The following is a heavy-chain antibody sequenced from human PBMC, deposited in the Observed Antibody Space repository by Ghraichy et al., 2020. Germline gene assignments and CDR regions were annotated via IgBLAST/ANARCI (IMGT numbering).Heavy chain of an antibody. J-gene: IGHJ4*02. D-gene: IGHD3-10*01. Sequence: GGSLRLSCAASGFTFSSYAMSWVRQAPGKGLEWVSSISGSGGSTYYADSVRGRFTISRDNSKNTLYLQMNSLRAEDTAVYYCGRKGTSGTYPFDYWGQGTLVTVSS. CDR3: GRKGTSGTYPFDY. V-gene: IGHV3-23*01. CDR1: GFTFSSYA. CDR2: ISGSGGST.